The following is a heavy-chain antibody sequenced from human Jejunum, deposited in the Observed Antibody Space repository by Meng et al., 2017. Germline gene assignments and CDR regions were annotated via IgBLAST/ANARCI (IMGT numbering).Heavy chain of an antibody. J-gene: IGHJ4*02. CDR2: THYRSKWYH. D-gene: IGHD7-27*01. CDR3: RRGSWDFDY. V-gene: IGHV6-1*01. Sequence: QDQVQKSGPVLEDSSQAPCYTGANSGDSVSRNFASWDWMRQSRSRGLEWLRRTHYRSKWYHNFAISVESRITNSPDTSHNPFSLQLRSVTPDETGGYYCRRGSWDFDYWGQGTLVTVSS. CDR1: GDSVSRNFAS.